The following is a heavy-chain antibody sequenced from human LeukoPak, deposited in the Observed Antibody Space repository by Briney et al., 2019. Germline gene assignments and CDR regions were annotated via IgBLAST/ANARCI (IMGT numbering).Heavy chain of an antibody. V-gene: IGHV4-39*01. CDR1: GGSISSSTYY. Sequence: KPSETLSLTCTVSGGSISSSTYYWGWIRRPPGKGLEWIGSVYYTGSTYYNPSLKSRITILLDTSKNQISLKLGSVTAADTAVYYCSRGSYDILTGYSTLGEYWGQGTLVTVSS. J-gene: IGHJ4*02. CDR2: VYYTGST. D-gene: IGHD3-9*01. CDR3: SRGSYDILTGYSTLGEY.